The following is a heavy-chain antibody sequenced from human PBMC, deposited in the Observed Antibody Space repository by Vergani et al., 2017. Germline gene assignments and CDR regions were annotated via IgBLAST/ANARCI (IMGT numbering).Heavy chain of an antibody. CDR1: GYSFTSYW. CDR2: IDPSDSYT. J-gene: IGHJ5*02. CDR3: ARLYHDSSQFDP. D-gene: IGHD6-13*01. V-gene: IGHV5-10-1*01. Sequence: EVQLVQSGAEVKKPGESLRISCKGSGYSFTSYWISWVHQMPGKGLEWMGRIDPSDSYTNYSPSFQGQVTISADKSISTAYLQWSSLKASDTAMYYCARLYHDSSQFDPWGQGTLVTVSS.